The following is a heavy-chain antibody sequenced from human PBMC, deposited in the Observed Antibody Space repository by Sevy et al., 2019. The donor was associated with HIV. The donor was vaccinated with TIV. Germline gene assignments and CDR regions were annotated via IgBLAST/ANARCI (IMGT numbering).Heavy chain of an antibody. CDR2: ISYDGSNK. Sequence: GGSLRLSCAASGFTFSSYAMHWVRQAPGKGLEWVAVISYDGSNKYYADSVKGRFTISSDNSKNTLYLQMNSLRAEDTAVYYCAREGPTTGHFDYWGQGTLVTVSS. CDR3: AREGPTTGHFDY. V-gene: IGHV3-30-3*01. J-gene: IGHJ4*02. CDR1: GFTFSSYA.